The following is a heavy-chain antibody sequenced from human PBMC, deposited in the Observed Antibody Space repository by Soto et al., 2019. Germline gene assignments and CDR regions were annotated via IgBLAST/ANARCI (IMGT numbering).Heavy chain of an antibody. V-gene: IGHV4-30-2*01. J-gene: IGHJ4*02. CDR1: GGSISSGGYS. Sequence: PSETLSLTCAVSGGSISSGGYSWSWIRQPPGKGLEWIGYIYHSGSTYYNPSLKSRVTISVDRSKNQFSLKLSSVTAADTAVYYCARDGITMVRGETHLIYFDYWGQGTLVTSPQ. D-gene: IGHD3-10*01. CDR3: ARDGITMVRGETHLIYFDY. CDR2: IYHSGST.